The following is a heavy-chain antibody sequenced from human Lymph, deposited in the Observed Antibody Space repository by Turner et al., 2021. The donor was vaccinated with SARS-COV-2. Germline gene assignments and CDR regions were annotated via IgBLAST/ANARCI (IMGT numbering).Heavy chain of an antibody. CDR2: ISYDGSNK. CDR3: ARDDREFWSGYYTHYYYYGMDV. J-gene: IGHJ6*02. D-gene: IGHD3-3*01. Sequence: LVGSGGRLVGPGSTLRRSWEPSGLTFSSYAMHWVRQAPGKGLEWVAVISYDGSNKNYADSVKGRFTISRDNSKNTLYLQMNSLRAEDTAVYYCARDDREFWSGYYTHYYYYGMDVWGQGTTVTVSS. CDR1: GLTFSSYA. V-gene: IGHV3-30*04.